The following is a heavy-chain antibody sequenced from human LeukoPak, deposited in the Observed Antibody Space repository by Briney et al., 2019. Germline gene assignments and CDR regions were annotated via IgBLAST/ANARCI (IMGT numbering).Heavy chain of an antibody. D-gene: IGHD1-26*01. CDR2: IKSKTDGGTT. CDR3: RRELREPWFDP. V-gene: IGHV3-15*01. Sequence: GGSLRLSCAASGFTFSNAWMSWVRQAPGKGLEWVGRIKSKTDGGTTDYAAPVKGRFTISRDDSKNTLYLQMNSLKTEDTAVYYCRRELREPWFDPWGQGTLVTVSS. J-gene: IGHJ5*02. CDR1: GFTFSNAW.